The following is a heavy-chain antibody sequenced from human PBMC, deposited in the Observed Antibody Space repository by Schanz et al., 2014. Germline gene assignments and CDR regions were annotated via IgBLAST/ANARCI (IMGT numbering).Heavy chain of an antibody. J-gene: IGHJ3*01. V-gene: IGHV3-23*04. CDR1: GFGFSSYS. CDR2: VSSRSDEI. Sequence: EVQLVESGGGLIQPGGSLRLSCAASGFGFSSYSMNWVRQAPGKGLEWVAAVSSRSDEIKYADSVRGRFTISRDNSKNTLYLQMNSLRAEDTAVYYCAKGRFGELSAFDVWGQGTMVTVSS. CDR3: AKGRFGELSAFDV. D-gene: IGHD3-10*01.